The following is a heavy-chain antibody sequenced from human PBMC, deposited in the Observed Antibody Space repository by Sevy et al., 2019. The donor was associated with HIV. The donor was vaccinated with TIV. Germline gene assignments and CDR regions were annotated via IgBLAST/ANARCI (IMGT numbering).Heavy chain of an antibody. V-gene: IGHV3-30*02. CDR3: AKDYSTGWYGYYYGMDV. Sequence: GESLKISCAASGFIFSSFGMHWVRQAPGKGLEWVAFIHYKGSDKYYADAVKGRYTISRDNSKNTVYLQMSSLRAEDTAVYYCAKDYSTGWYGYYYGMDVRGQGTTVTVSS. D-gene: IGHD6-19*01. CDR2: IHYKGSDK. J-gene: IGHJ6*02. CDR1: GFIFSSFG.